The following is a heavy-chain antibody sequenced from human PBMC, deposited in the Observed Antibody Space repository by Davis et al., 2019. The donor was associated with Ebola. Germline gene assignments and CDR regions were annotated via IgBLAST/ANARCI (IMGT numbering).Heavy chain of an antibody. J-gene: IGHJ4*02. CDR1: GYTFTRYG. Sequence: ASVKVSCKASGYTFTRYGISWVRQAPGQGLEWMGWISAYNGNTNYAQKLQGRVTMTTDTSTSTAYMELRSLRSDDTAVYYCARVRERPRSIAARTTIDYWGQGTLVTVSS. D-gene: IGHD6-6*01. CDR2: ISAYNGNT. CDR3: ARVRERPRSIAARTTIDY. V-gene: IGHV1-18*01.